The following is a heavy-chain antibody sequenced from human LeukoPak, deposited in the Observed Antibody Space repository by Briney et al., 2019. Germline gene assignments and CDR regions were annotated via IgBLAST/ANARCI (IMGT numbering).Heavy chain of an antibody. CDR1: GGTFSSYA. D-gene: IGHD5-12*01. V-gene: IGHV1-69*01. CDR3: ARIGYSGYVWYFDY. J-gene: IGHJ4*02. Sequence: SSVKVSCKASGGTFSSYAISWVRQAPGQRLEWMGGIIPIFGTANYAQKFQGRVTITADESASTAYMELSSLRSEDTAVYYCARIGYSGYVWYFDYWGQGTLVTVSS. CDR2: IIPIFGTA.